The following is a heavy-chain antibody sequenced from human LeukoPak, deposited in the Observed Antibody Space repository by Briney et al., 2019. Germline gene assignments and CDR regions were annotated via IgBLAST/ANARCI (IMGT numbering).Heavy chain of an antibody. Sequence: GGSLRLSCATSGXTFSSYGIHWVRQAPGKGLEWVAVISYDGSNKYYADSVKGRFTISRDNSKNTLYLQMNSLRAEDTAVYYCARERGWYRPFDYWGQGTQVTVSS. D-gene: IGHD3-10*01. CDR2: ISYDGSNK. V-gene: IGHV3-30*03. CDR1: GXTFSSYG. CDR3: ARERGWYRPFDY. J-gene: IGHJ4*02.